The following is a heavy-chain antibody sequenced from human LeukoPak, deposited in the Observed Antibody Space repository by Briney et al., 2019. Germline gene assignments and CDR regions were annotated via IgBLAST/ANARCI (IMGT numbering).Heavy chain of an antibody. V-gene: IGHV1-24*01. CDR2: FDPEDGET. J-gene: IGHJ4*02. D-gene: IGHD3-22*01. CDR1: GYTLTELS. CDR3: TTDYYYDSSGSYYTIDY. Sequence: ASVKVSCKVSGYTLTELSMHWVRQAPGKGLEWMGGFDPEDGETFYAQKFQGRVTMTKDTSTDTAYMELSSLRSEDTAVYYCTTDYYYDSSGSYYTIDYWGQGTLVTVSS.